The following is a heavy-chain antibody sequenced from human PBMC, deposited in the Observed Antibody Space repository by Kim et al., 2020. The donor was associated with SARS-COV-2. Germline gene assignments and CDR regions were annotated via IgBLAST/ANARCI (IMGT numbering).Heavy chain of an antibody. J-gene: IGHJ6*02. Sequence: ASVKVSCKASGYTFTSYGISWVRQAPGQGLEWMGWISAYNGNTNYAQKLQGRVTMTTDTSTSTAYMELRSLRSDDTAVYYCARDQQLRGYYDFWSGYYGPYYGMDVWGQGTTVTVSS. V-gene: IGHV1-18*01. CDR1: GYTFTSYG. CDR2: ISAYNGNT. D-gene: IGHD3-3*01. CDR3: ARDQQLRGYYDFWSGYYGPYYGMDV.